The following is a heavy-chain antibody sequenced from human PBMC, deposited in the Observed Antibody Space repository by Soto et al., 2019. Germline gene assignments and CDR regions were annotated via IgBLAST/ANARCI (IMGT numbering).Heavy chain of an antibody. J-gene: IGHJ4*02. V-gene: IGHV1-69*01. D-gene: IGHD3-22*01. CDR3: ARQFDYERSDYYYAY. CDR1: GGTFSRYA. Sequence: QVQLVQSGAEVKKPGSSVKVSCKASGGTFSRYAIGWVRQAPGQGLEWMGGIIPMLGTPYYAQKFQGRVSNSADESTSTAYMELSSLRSEDTAVQYCARQFDYERSDYYYAYWGQATPVTVSS. CDR2: IIPMLGTP.